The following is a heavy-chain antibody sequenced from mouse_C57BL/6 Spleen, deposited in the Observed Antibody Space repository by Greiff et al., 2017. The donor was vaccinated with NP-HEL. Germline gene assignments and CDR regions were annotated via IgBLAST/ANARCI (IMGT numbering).Heavy chain of an antibody. CDR3: AILLLRGYAMDD. D-gene: IGHD1-1*01. J-gene: IGHJ4*01. CDR2: IHPNSGST. V-gene: IGHV1-64*01. CDR1: GYTFTSYW. Sequence: QVQLQQPGAELVKPGASVKLSCKASGYTFTSYWMHWVKQRPGQGLEWIGMIHPNSGSTNYNEKFKSKATLTVDKSSSTAYMQLSSLTSEDSAVYYCAILLLRGYAMDDWGQGTSVTVSS.